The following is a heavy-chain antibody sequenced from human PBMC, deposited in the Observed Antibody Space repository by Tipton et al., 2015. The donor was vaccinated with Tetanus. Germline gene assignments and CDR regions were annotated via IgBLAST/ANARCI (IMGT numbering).Heavy chain of an antibody. D-gene: IGHD2-15*01. CDR3: ARVLRYSTSGGWDDAFDI. CDR1: GGSSHSYY. J-gene: IGHJ3*02. CDR2: IYSGGST. Sequence: TLSLTCTVSGGSSHSYYWSWIRQSAGKGLEWIGRIYSGGSTNYKPSLKSRVTMSMDTSKNQFSLKLNSVTVADRAVYFCARVLRYSTSGGWDDAFDIWGQGTMVTVSS. V-gene: IGHV4-4*07.